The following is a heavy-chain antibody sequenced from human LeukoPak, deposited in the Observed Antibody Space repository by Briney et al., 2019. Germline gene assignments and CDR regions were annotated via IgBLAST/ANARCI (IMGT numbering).Heavy chain of an antibody. J-gene: IGHJ5*02. D-gene: IGHD5-12*01. V-gene: IGHV4-31*03. CDR1: GGSISSGGYY. Sequence: PSQTLSLTCTVSGGSISSGGYYWSWIRQHPGKGLERIGYIYYSGSTYYNPSLKSRVTISVDTSKNQFSLKLSSVTAADTAVYYCARGIVATITGKSNWFDPWGQGTLVTVSS. CDR2: IYYSGST. CDR3: ARGIVATITGKSNWFDP.